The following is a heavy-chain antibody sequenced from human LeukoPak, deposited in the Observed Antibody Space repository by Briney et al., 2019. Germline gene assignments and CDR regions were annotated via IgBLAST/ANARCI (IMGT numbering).Heavy chain of an antibody. J-gene: IGHJ4*02. D-gene: IGHD6-19*01. CDR2: IWYDGSNK. Sequence: GRSVRLSCAASGFTFSSYGMHWVRQAPGKGLEWVAVIWYDGSNKYYADSVKGRFTISRDNSKNTLYLQMNSLRAEDTAVYYCARFRGVAGTSPFDYWGQGTLVTVSS. V-gene: IGHV3-33*01. CDR1: GFTFSSYG. CDR3: ARFRGVAGTSPFDY.